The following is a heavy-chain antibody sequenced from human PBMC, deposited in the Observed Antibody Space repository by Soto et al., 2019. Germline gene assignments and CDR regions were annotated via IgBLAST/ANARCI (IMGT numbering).Heavy chain of an antibody. Sequence: GGSLRLSCAASGFTFSNAWMSWVRQAPGKGLEWVGRIKSKTDGGTTDYAAPVKGRFTISRDDSKNTLYLQMNSLKTEDTAVYYWTTDLFLGSSGYCSFDYWGQGTLVTVSS. CDR1: GFTFSNAW. D-gene: IGHD3-22*01. J-gene: IGHJ4*02. V-gene: IGHV3-15*01. CDR2: IKSKTDGGTT. CDR3: TTDLFLGSSGYCSFDY.